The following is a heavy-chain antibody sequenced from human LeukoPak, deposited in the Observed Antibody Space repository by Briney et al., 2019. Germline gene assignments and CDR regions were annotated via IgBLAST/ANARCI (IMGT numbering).Heavy chain of an antibody. V-gene: IGHV3-48*01. Sequence: GGSLRLSCAASGLTFNSYAINWVRQARGKGLEWVSYISGSSGIIDYADSVRGRFTISRDNAKNSLYLQMNSLRAEDTAVYYCAKDSVVGDYWGQGTLVTVSS. J-gene: IGHJ4*02. CDR3: AKDSVVGDY. CDR2: ISGSSGII. CDR1: GLTFNSYA. D-gene: IGHD2-21*01.